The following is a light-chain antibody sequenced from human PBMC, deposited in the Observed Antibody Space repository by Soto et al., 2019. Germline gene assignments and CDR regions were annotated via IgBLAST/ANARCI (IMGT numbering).Light chain of an antibody. CDR3: QQYSSYYT. J-gene: IGKJ2*01. V-gene: IGKV1-5*03. CDR2: KAS. Sequence: DIQMTHSPSSLSASVVDRVTITCRASQSLGSWLAWYQQKPGKAPKLLIYKASTLENRVPSRFSGSGSGTDFTLTISSLQPDDFATYYCQQYSSYYTFGQGTKVDI. CDR1: QSLGSW.